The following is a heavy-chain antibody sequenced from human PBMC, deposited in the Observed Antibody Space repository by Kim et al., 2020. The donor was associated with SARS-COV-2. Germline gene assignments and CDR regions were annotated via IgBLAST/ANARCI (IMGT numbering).Heavy chain of an antibody. CDR3: ARQSSVTSDSWYFDY. J-gene: IGHJ4*02. CDR1: GGSISSYY. Sequence: SETLSLTCTVSGGSISSYYWSWIRQPPGKGLEWIGYIYYSGSTNYNPSLKSRVTISVDTSKNQFSLKLSSVTAADTAVYYCARQSSVTSDSWYFDYWGQGTLVTVSS. D-gene: IGHD4-17*01. V-gene: IGHV4-59*08. CDR2: IYYSGST.